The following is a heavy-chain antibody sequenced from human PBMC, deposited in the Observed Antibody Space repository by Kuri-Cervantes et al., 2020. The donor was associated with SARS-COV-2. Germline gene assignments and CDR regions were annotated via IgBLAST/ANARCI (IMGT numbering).Heavy chain of an antibody. CDR3: ARQVRGYGSDY. CDR1: GGSISSSSYY. J-gene: IGHJ4*02. D-gene: IGHD3-3*01. Sequence: SETLSLTCTVSGGSISSSSYYWGWIRQPPGKGLEWIGSIYYSGSTNYNPSLKSRVTISVDTSKNQFSLKLSSVTAADTAVYYCARQVRGYGSDYWGQGTLVTVSS. CDR2: IYYSGST. V-gene: IGHV4-39*01.